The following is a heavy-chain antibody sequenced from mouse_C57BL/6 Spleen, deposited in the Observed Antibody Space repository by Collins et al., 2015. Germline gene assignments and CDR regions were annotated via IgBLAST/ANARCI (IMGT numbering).Heavy chain of an antibody. J-gene: IGHJ1*03. CDR1: DYTFTSYW. CDR2: IDPSDSYT. Sequence: QVQLQQPGAELVKPGASVKLSCKASDYTFTSYWMQWVKQRPGQGLEWIGEIDPSDSYTNYNQKFKGKATLTVDTSSSTAYMQLSSLTSEDSAVYYCARILYYYGSSYRYFDVWGTGTTVTVSS. CDR3: ARILYYYGSSYRYFDV. V-gene: IGHV1-50*01. D-gene: IGHD1-1*01.